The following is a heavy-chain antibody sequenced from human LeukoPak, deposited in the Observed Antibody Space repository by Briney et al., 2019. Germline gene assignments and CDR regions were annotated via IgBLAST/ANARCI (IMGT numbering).Heavy chain of an antibody. Sequence: GSLRLSCAASGFTFSSYAMNWVRQAPGKGLEWVSAISDISGSTYYAASVKGRFTISRDNSKSTLYLQMNSLRAEDTAVYYCAKAVVPAAPSYYGMDVWGQGTTVTVSS. D-gene: IGHD2-2*01. CDR1: GFTFSSYA. CDR2: ISDISGST. CDR3: AKAVVPAAPSYYGMDV. V-gene: IGHV3-23*01. J-gene: IGHJ6*02.